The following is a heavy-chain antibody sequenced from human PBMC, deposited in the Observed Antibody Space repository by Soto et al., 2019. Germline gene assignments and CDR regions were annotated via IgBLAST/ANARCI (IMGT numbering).Heavy chain of an antibody. CDR1: GFTFSSYA. J-gene: IGHJ4*02. CDR2: ISGSGGST. Sequence: GGSLRLSCAASGFTFSSYAMSWVRQAPGKGLEWVSAISGSGGSTYYADSVKGRFTISRDNSKNTLYLQMNSLRAEDTAVYYCSKGGIQLWSFDYWGQGTLVTVSS. V-gene: IGHV3-23*01. CDR3: SKGGIQLWSFDY. D-gene: IGHD5-18*01.